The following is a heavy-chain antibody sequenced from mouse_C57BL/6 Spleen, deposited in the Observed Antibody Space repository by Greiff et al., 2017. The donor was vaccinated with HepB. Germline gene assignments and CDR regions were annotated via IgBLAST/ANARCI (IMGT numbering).Heavy chain of an antibody. CDR3: ARGDGYYLDY. CDR2: ISYDGSN. V-gene: IGHV3-6*01. CDR1: GYSITSGYY. J-gene: IGHJ2*01. Sequence: VQLKESGPGLVKPSQSLSLTCSVTGYSITSGYYWNWIRQFPGNKLEWMGYISYDGSNNYNPSLKNRISITRDTSKNQFFLKLNSVTTEDTATYYCARGDGYYLDYWGQGTTLTVSS. D-gene: IGHD2-3*01.